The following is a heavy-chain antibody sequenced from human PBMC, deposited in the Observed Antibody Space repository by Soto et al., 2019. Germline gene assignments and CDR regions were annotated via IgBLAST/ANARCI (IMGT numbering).Heavy chain of an antibody. CDR1: GFTVSSYG. D-gene: IGHD2-8*02. CDR2: ISRDGRTT. Sequence: QVQLEESGGGVVQPGSSLRLSCAVSGFTVSSYGMHWVRQAPGKGLEWVAVISRDGRTTFYADSVKGRFTSSKDNSRNTLFLEMNSLIDDEMAVDYCTGEVASGYWGQGTLVTFSS. J-gene: IGHJ4*02. CDR3: TGEVASGY. V-gene: IGHV3-30*03.